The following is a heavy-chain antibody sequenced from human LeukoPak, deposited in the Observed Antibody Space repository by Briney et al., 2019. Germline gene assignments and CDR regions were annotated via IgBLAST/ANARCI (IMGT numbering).Heavy chain of an antibody. J-gene: IGHJ4*02. CDR1: GFTFDDYA. V-gene: IGHV3-9*01. Sequence: PGRSLRLSCAASGFTFDDYAMHWVRQAPGKGLEWVSGISWNSGSIGYADSVKGRFTISRDNAKNSLYLQMNSLRAEDTAVYYCAREGYNWNGDLDYWGQGTLVTVSS. CDR3: AREGYNWNGDLDY. CDR2: ISWNSGSI. D-gene: IGHD1-1*01.